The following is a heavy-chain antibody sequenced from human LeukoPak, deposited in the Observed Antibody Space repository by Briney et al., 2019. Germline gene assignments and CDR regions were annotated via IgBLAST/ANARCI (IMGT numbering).Heavy chain of an antibody. Sequence: GGSLRLPCAASGFTFSSYWMSWVRQAPGKGLEWVANIKQDGSEKYYVDSVKGRFTISRDNAKNSLYLQMNSLRAEDTAVYYCARGGDDFWSGLGAFDIWGQGTMVTVSS. CDR2: IKQDGSEK. CDR1: GFTFSSYW. D-gene: IGHD3-3*01. V-gene: IGHV3-7*04. CDR3: ARGGDDFWSGLGAFDI. J-gene: IGHJ3*02.